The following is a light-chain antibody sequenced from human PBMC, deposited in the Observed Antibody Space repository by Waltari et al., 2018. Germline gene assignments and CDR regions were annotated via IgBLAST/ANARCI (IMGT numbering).Light chain of an antibody. CDR3: QQRSNWPLT. J-gene: IGKJ4*01. Sequence: EIVLIQSPDTLSLSPGERATLSCRASQSVSSYLAWYQQKRGQAPRLLIYGASNRATGIPARFSGSGYGTDFTLTISTLEPEDFAVYYCQQRSNWPLTFGGGTKVEIK. CDR2: GAS. CDR1: QSVSSY. V-gene: IGKV3-11*01.